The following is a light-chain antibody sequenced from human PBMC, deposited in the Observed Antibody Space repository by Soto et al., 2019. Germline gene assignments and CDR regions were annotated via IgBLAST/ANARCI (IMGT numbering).Light chain of an antibody. CDR3: CSYAGSIYV. V-gene: IGLV2-11*01. CDR2: GVT. Sequence: QSALTQPRSVSGSPGQSVTISCTGTSSDVGGYNHVSWYQQHPGKAPKLMISGVTKRPSGVPDRFSGSKSGNTASLTISGLQAEDEDDYYCCSYAGSIYVFGTGTKVTVL. J-gene: IGLJ1*01. CDR1: SSDVGGYNH.